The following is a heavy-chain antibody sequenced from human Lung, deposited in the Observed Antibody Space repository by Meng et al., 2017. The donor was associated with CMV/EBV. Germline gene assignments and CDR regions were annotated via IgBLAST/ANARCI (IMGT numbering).Heavy chain of an antibody. CDR3: ARSPVLAGSDWVTDF. J-gene: IGHJ4*02. Sequence: GSLRLSCAASGFTFSLYPMHWVRQAPGKGLEWLTVISYDVITKHYADSVKGRFTISRDNSRNTLYLQMDSLRPEDTAMYYCARSPVLAGSDWVTDFWGQGXLVT. CDR1: GFTFSLYP. V-gene: IGHV3-30*04. D-gene: IGHD6-19*01. CDR2: ISYDVITK.